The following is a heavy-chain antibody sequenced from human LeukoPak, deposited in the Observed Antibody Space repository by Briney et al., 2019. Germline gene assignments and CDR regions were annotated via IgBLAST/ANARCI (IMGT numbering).Heavy chain of an antibody. CDR2: IYSSGST. D-gene: IGHD6-13*01. CDR1: GYSISSGYY. J-gene: IGHJ5*02. V-gene: IGHV4-38-2*01. CDR3: ARPSAADSINWFDP. Sequence: PSETLSLTCAVSGYSISSGYYWGWIRQPPGKGLEWIGCIYSSGSTNYNPSLKSRVTISVDKSKNQFSLRLSSVTAADTAVYFCARPSAADSINWFDPWGQGTLVTVSS.